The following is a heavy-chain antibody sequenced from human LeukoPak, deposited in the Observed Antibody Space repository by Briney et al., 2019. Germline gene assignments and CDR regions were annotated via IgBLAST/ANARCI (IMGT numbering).Heavy chain of an antibody. J-gene: IGHJ4*02. D-gene: IGHD3-22*01. V-gene: IGHV1-2*02. Sequence: GASLKVSCKASGYTFTGYYMHWVRQTPGQGLEWMGWINPNSGGTNYAQKFQGRVTMTRDTSISTAYMELSRLRSDDTAVYYCARDSGYYDSSGYPDYWGQGTLVTVSS. CDR2: INPNSGGT. CDR1: GYTFTGYY. CDR3: ARDSGYYDSSGYPDY.